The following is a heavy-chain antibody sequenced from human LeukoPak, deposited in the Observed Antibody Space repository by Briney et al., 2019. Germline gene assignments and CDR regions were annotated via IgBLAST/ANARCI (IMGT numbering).Heavy chain of an antibody. Sequence: GASVKVSCKASGYTFTSYYIHWVRQAPGQGLEWMGIIHPSSGGATSAQKFQGRLTMTRDTSTSTVYMELSSLRSEDTAVYYCARDSSASSLADPWGPGTLVTVSS. CDR2: IHPSSGGA. V-gene: IGHV1-46*01. D-gene: IGHD2-2*01. CDR1: GYTFTSYY. CDR3: ARDSSASSLADP. J-gene: IGHJ5*02.